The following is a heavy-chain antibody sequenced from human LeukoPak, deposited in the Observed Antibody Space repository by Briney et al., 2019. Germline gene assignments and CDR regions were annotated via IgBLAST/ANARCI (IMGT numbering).Heavy chain of an antibody. D-gene: IGHD4-17*01. J-gene: IGHJ3*02. CDR2: IYYSGST. CDR1: GGSISSSSYY. CDR3: ARSRSYDYGDYNAFDI. Sequence: PSETLSLTCTVSGGSISSSSYYWGWIRQSPGKGLEWIGSIYYSGSTYYNPSLKSRVTISVDTSENQFSLKLSSVTAADTAVYYCARSRSYDYGDYNAFDIWGQGTMVTVSS. V-gene: IGHV4-39*01.